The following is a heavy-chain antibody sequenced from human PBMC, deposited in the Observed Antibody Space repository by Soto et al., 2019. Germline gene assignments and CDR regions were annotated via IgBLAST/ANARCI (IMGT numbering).Heavy chain of an antibody. CDR3: ARRKTVTTGHYYYYIDV. CDR1: EFSFSAYG. CDR2: ISYDGNDK. D-gene: IGHD4-17*01. J-gene: IGHJ6*03. V-gene: IGHV3-30*03. Sequence: QVQLVESGGGVVRPGRSLRLSCVASEFSFSAYGMLWVRLAPGKGLQWVAVISYDGNDKYYADSVKGRFTISRDDSKNTLYLQMNSLRREDTAIYYCARRKTVTTGHYYYYIDVWGKGTTVTVSS.